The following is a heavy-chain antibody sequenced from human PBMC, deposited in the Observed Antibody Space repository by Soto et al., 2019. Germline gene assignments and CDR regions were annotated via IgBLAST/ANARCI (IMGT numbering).Heavy chain of an antibody. Sequence: GGSLRLSCAASGFTFSSYWMHWVRQAPGKGLVWVSRINSDGSSTGYADSVKGRFTISRDNAKNTLYLQMNSLRAEDTAVYYCARVTEYSSSWPRVDAFDIWGQGTMVTVSS. J-gene: IGHJ3*02. D-gene: IGHD6-13*01. CDR2: INSDGSST. V-gene: IGHV3-74*01. CDR1: GFTFSSYW. CDR3: ARVTEYSSSWPRVDAFDI.